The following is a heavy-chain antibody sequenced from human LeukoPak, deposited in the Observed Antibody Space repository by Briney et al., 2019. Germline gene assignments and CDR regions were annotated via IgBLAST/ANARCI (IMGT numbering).Heavy chain of an antibody. CDR3: ARGTRITIFGVVPLYYFDY. Sequence: ASVKVSCKASGYTFTSYDINWVRQATGQGLEWMGWMNPNSGNTGYAQKFQGRVTMTRNTFISTAYMELSSLRSEDTAVYYCARGTRITIFGVVPLYYFDYWGQGTLVTVSS. J-gene: IGHJ4*02. CDR1: GYTFTSYD. V-gene: IGHV1-8*01. D-gene: IGHD3-3*01. CDR2: MNPNSGNT.